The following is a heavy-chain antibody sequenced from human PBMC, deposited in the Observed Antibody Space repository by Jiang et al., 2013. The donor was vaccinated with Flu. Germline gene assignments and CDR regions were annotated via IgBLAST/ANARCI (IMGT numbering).Heavy chain of an antibody. V-gene: IGHV6-1*01. D-gene: IGHD6-19*01. J-gene: IGHJ2*01. CDR3: ARDPIPVAGWYFDL. CDR1: GDSVSSNSAA. CDR2: TYYRSKWYN. Sequence: GLVKPSQTLSLTCAISGDSVSSNSAAWNWIRQSPSRGLEWLGRTYYRSKWYNEYAVSVKSRITINPDTSKNQLSLQLKSVTPEDTAVYYCARDPIPVAGWYFDLWGRGTLVTVSS.